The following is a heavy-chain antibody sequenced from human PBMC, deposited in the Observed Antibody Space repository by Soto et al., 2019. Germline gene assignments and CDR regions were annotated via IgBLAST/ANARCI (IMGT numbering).Heavy chain of an antibody. CDR1: GYTFSSYA. Sequence: ASVKVSCKASGYTFSSYAMHWVRQAPGQRLEWMGWINTGNGDTKYSQKFQGRVIITRDTSASTAYMELSSLTPEDTAIYYCSRDEGVATVYWGQGTLVTVSS. J-gene: IGHJ4*02. CDR2: INTGNGDT. D-gene: IGHD5-12*01. V-gene: IGHV1-3*04. CDR3: SRDEGVATVY.